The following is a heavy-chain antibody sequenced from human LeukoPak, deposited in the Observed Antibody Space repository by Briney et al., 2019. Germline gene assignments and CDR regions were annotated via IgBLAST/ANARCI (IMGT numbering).Heavy chain of an antibody. CDR1: GGTFSSYA. CDR2: IIPIFGTA. V-gene: IGHV1-69*05. D-gene: IGHD3-10*01. Sequence: ASVKVSCKASGGTFSSYAISWVRQAPGQGLEWMGGIIPIFGTANYAQKLQGRVTMTTDTSTSTAYMELRSLRSDDTAVYYCALYYYGSGSYFLDWFDPWGQGTLVTVSS. CDR3: ALYYYGSGSYFLDWFDP. J-gene: IGHJ5*02.